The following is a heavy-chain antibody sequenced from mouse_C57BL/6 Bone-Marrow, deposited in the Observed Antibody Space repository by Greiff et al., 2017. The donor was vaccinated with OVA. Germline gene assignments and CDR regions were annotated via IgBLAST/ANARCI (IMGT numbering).Heavy chain of an antibody. CDR2: IYPGDGDT. Sequence: QVQLQQSGPELVKPGASVKISCKASGYAFSSSWMNWVKQRPGKGLEWIGRIYPGDGDTNYNGKFKGKATLTADKSSSTAYMQLSSLTSEDSAVYFCARTPNWSWLAYWGQGTLVTVSA. CDR1: GYAFSSSW. J-gene: IGHJ3*01. D-gene: IGHD4-1*02. CDR3: ARTPNWSWLAY. V-gene: IGHV1-82*01.